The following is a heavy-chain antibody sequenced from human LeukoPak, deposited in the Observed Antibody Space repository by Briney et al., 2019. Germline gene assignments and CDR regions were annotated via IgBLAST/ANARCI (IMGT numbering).Heavy chain of an antibody. V-gene: IGHV3-9*01. Sequence: SLRFSCAASGFTFDDYAMHWVRQAPGKGLEWVSGISWNSGSIGYAASVKGRFTISRDNAKNSLYLQMNSLRAEDTALYYCANSVHSGWYGMEVWGQGTTVTVSS. J-gene: IGHJ6*02. CDR3: ANSVHSGWYGMEV. CDR1: GFTFDDYA. CDR2: ISWNSGSI. D-gene: IGHD5-12*01.